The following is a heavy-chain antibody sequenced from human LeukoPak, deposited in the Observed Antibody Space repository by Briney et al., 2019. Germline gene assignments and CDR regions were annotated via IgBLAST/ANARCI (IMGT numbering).Heavy chain of an antibody. D-gene: IGHD2-2*01. CDR3: ARGPYCSGTSCHYFYYGMDV. J-gene: IGHJ6*02. V-gene: IGHV3-30-3*01. CDR1: GFTFSSYA. Sequence: SGGSLRLSCAASGFTFSSYAMHWVRQAPGKGLEWVAVISYDGSNKYYADSVKGRFTISRDNSKNTLYLQMNSLRAEDTAVYYCARGPYCSGTSCHYFYYGMDVWGQGTTVTVSS. CDR2: ISYDGSNK.